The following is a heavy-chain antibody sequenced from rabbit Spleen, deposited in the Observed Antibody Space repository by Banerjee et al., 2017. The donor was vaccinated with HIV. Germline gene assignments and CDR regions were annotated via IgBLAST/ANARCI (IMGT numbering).Heavy chain of an antibody. J-gene: IGHJ6*01. CDR1: GFSFSAVHW. CDR3: ARDLTDVIGWNFGW. V-gene: IGHV1S40*01. Sequence: QSLEESGGDLVKPGASLTLTCTASGFSFSAVHWIYWVRQAPGKGLEWIGCIYTGSNSNTYYASWAKGRFTISKTSSTTVTLQMTSLTAADTATYFCARDLTDVIGWNFGWWGPGTLVTVS. CDR2: IYTGSNSNT. D-gene: IGHD4-1*01.